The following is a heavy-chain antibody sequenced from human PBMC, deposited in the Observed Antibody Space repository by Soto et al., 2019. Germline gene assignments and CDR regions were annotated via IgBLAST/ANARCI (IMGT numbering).Heavy chain of an antibody. CDR3: ARDSGDVDTAMAYFDY. D-gene: IGHD5-18*01. J-gene: IGHJ4*02. CDR2: IYYSGST. CDR1: GGSISSGGYY. Sequence: TSETLSLTCTVSGGSISSGGYYWSWIRQHPGKGLEWIGYIYYSGSTYYNPSLKSRVTISVDTSKNQFSLKLSSVTAADTAVYYCARDSGDVDTAMAYFDYWGQGTLVTVSS. V-gene: IGHV4-31*03.